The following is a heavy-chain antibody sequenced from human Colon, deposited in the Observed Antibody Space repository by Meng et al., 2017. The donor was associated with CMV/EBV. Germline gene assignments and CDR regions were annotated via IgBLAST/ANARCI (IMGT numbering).Heavy chain of an antibody. Sequence: GESLKISCAGSGFTFSNYWMSWLRQAPGKGLEWVANMRHDATERYYVDSVKGRFTISRDNAKSSLYLQMDSLRADDTAVYYCARGHILDYWGQGTVVTVSS. CDR2: MRHDATER. D-gene: IGHD2-21*01. CDR3: ARGHILDY. CDR1: GFTFSNYW. V-gene: IGHV3-7*01. J-gene: IGHJ4*02.